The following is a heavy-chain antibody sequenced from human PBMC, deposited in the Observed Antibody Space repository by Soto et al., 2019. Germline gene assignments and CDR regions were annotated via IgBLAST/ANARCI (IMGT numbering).Heavy chain of an antibody. CDR3: ARGELLDSGIVVVPAAPLDAFDI. CDR2: INPNSGGT. Sequence: ASVKVSCKASGYTFTGYYMHWARQAPGQGLEWMGWINPNSGGTNYAQKLQGRVTMTTDTSTSTAYMELRSLRSDDTAVYYCARGELLDSGIVVVPAAPLDAFDIWGQGTMVTVSS. V-gene: IGHV1-2*02. J-gene: IGHJ3*02. D-gene: IGHD2-2*01. CDR1: GYTFTGYY.